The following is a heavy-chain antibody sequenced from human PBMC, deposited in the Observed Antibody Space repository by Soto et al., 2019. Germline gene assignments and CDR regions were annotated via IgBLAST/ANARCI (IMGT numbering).Heavy chain of an antibody. CDR1: GFTFSSYG. J-gene: IGHJ5*02. CDR2: ISYDGSNK. V-gene: IGHV3-30*18. D-gene: IGHD3-22*01. CDR3: AKEIEVGSSGTNWFDP. Sequence: QVQLVESGGGVVQPGRSLRLSCAASGFTFSSYGMHWVRQAPGKGLEWVAVISYDGSNKYYADSVKGRFTISRDNSKNTLYLQMNSLRAEDTAVYYCAKEIEVGSSGTNWFDPWGQGTLVTVSS.